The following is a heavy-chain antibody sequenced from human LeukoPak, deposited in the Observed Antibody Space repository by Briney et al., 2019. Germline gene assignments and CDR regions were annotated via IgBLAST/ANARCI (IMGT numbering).Heavy chain of an antibody. CDR2: ISYDGSNK. D-gene: IGHD2-2*02. V-gene: IGHV3-30-3*01. CDR1: GFTFSSYA. CDR3: ARDRAVPAAKPYSLDY. Sequence: GRSLRLSCAASGFTFSSYAMHWVRQAPGKGLEWVAVISYDGSNKYYADSVKGRFTISRDNSKNTLYLKMNSLRAEDTAVYYCARDRAVPAAKPYSLDYGGQGTRVTVSS. J-gene: IGHJ4*02.